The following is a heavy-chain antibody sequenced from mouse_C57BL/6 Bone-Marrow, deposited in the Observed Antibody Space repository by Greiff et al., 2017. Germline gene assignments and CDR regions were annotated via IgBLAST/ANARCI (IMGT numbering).Heavy chain of an antibody. D-gene: IGHD1-1*01. J-gene: IGHJ3*01. V-gene: IGHV1-76*01. CDR1: GYTFTDYY. CDR2: IYPGSGNT. CDR3: ARSDRNYYGSSGFAY. Sequence: VQLQQSGAELVRPGASVKLSCKASGYTFTDYYINWVKQRPGQGLEWIARIYPGSGNTYYNEKFKGKATLTAEKSSSTAYMQLSSLTSEDSAVYFCARSDRNYYGSSGFAYWGQGTLVTVSA.